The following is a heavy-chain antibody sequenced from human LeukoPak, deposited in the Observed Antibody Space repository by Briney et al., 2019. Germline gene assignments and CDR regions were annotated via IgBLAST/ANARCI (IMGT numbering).Heavy chain of an antibody. V-gene: IGHV4-39*07. CDR2: IYYSGST. D-gene: IGHD5-18*01. CDR3: ARNRGLWFDY. Sequence: PSETLSLTCTVSGGSISSSSYYWGWIRQPPGKGLEWIGSIYYSGSTYYNPSLKSRVTISVDTSKNQFSLKLSSVTAADTAVYYCARNRGLWFDYWGQGTLVTVSS. CDR1: GGSISSSSYY. J-gene: IGHJ4*02.